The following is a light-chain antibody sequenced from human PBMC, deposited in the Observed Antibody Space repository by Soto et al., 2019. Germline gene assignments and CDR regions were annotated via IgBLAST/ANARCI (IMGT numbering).Light chain of an antibody. CDR1: QSVTSSN. CDR3: RLYSAPPSIT. J-gene: IGKJ5*01. CDR2: GAA. V-gene: IGKV3-20*01. Sequence: IVLTQSPAVLTLSPGHRAALSCRAIQSVTSSNLAWYHHKHGQAPRLLIHGAASRVTGISDRFSGSGSGTDFTLAISRLEPKDSAGYYCRLYSAPPSITFGQGTRLEIK.